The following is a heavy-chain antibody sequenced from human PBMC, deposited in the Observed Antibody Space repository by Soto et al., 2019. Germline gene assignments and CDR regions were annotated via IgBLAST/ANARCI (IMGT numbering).Heavy chain of an antibody. V-gene: IGHV4-59*01. CDR3: AKFMYYDFWSGYYPSGWFDP. D-gene: IGHD3-3*01. CDR2: IYYSGST. CDR1: GGSISSYY. Sequence: PSETLSLTCAVYGGSISSYYWSWIRQPPGKGLEWIGYIYYSGSTNYNPSLKSRVTISVDTSKNQFSLKLSSVTAADTAVYYCAKFMYYDFWSGYYPSGWFDPWGQGTLVTVSS. J-gene: IGHJ5*02.